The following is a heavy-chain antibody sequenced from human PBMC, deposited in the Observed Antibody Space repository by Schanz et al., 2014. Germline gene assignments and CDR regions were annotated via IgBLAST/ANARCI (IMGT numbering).Heavy chain of an antibody. J-gene: IGHJ4*02. Sequence: VQLLESGGGLVQPGGSLRLSCAASGFTFSNYTMSWVRQAPGKGLEWVAVMSYDGSNKYYADSVKGRFTISRDTPKNTLYLQMNSLRAEDTAVYYCAKDCPSDYGDHCFDFWGQGTLVTVSS. CDR3: AKDCPSDYGDHCFDF. D-gene: IGHD4-17*01. CDR1: GFTFSNYT. CDR2: MSYDGSNK. V-gene: IGHV3-30-3*01.